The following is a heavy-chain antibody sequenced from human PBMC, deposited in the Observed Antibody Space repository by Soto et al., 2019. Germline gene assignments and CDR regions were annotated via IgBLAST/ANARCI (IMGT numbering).Heavy chain of an antibody. CDR1: GLNFSNFG. D-gene: IGHD2-8*01. CDR3: AKVYGVYNDEYYPLDV. Sequence: GVSRRPSCAGSGLNFSNFGMDWVRRAPGKGLEWVAFISYYGGDEFYADSVKGRVTISRDNSKNTLYLQMNGLRTEDTAVYFCAKVYGVYNDEYYPLDVWGKG. V-gene: IGHV3-30*18. CDR2: ISYYGGDE. J-gene: IGHJ6*03.